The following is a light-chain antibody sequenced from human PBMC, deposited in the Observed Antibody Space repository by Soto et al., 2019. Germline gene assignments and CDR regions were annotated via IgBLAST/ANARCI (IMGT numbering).Light chain of an antibody. CDR3: QQYVSAPPP. CDR1: QRLSSNY. CDR2: GVS. J-gene: IGKJ5*01. V-gene: IGKV3-20*01. Sequence: EIGLSLSVDALSLNPGERAXXXXXXSQRLSSNYLAWYQQNTGQAPRLLIYGVSSRATGVPVSFSGSGSGTDFTLTISRLEPEDFALYYCQQYVSAPPPSGQRRLLEVK.